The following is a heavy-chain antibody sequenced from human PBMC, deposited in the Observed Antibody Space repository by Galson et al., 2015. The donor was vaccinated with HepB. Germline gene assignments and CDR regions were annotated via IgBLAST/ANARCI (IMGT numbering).Heavy chain of an antibody. CDR3: ARGRDERCVGRCWDHDY. Sequence: ETLSLTCAVYGGSFSGYYWSWIRQPPGKGLEWIGEINHSGSTNYNPSLKSRVTISVDTSKNQFSLKLSSVTAADTAVYYCARGRDERCVGRCWDHDYWGQGALVTVSP. CDR1: GGSFSGYY. V-gene: IGHV4-34*01. D-gene: IGHD4/OR15-4a*01. J-gene: IGHJ4*02. CDR2: INHSGST.